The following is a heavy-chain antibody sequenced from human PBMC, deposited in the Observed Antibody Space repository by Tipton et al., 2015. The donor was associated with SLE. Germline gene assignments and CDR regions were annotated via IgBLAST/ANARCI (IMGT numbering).Heavy chain of an antibody. CDR1: GFTFSSYG. V-gene: IGHV3-30*02. Sequence: ALRLSCAASGFTFSSYGMHWVRQAPGKGLEWEAFIRYDGSNKYYADSVKGRFTISRDNSKNTLYLQMNSLRAEDTAVYYCAKDVGQWLGLDYWGQGTLVTVSS. D-gene: IGHD6-19*01. J-gene: IGHJ4*02. CDR3: AKDVGQWLGLDY. CDR2: IRYDGSNK.